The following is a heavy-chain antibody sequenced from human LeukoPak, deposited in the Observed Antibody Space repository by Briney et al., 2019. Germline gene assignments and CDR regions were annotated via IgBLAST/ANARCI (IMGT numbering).Heavy chain of an antibody. J-gene: IGHJ4*02. CDR2: IYYSGST. CDR1: GGSISSSSYY. D-gene: IGHD3-10*01. Sequence: SETLSLTCTVSGGSISSSSYYWGWIRQPPGKGLEWIGSIYYSGSTYYNPSLKSRVTISVDTSKNQFSLKLSSVTAVDTAVYYCARIRRDGVFGYWGQGTLVTVSS. V-gene: IGHV4-39*07. CDR3: ARIRRDGVFGY.